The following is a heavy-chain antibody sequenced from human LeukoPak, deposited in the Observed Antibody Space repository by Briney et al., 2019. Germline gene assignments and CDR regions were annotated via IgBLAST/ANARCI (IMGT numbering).Heavy chain of an antibody. CDR1: GFTFSTYD. CDR3: ARGDCSGGSCSSMDV. J-gene: IGHJ6*02. V-gene: IGHV3-13*04. Sequence: GGSLRLSCAASGFTFSTYDMHWVRQATGIGLEWVSDINPAGDTYYPGSVKGRFTISREDAKNSFYLQMNSLRVGDTAVYYCARGDCSGGSCSSMDVWGQGTTVTVSS. D-gene: IGHD2-15*01. CDR2: INPAGDT.